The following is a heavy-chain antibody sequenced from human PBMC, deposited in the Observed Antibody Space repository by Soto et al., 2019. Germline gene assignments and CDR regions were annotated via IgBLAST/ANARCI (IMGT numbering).Heavy chain of an antibody. CDR2: IYYSGST. J-gene: IGHJ4*02. CDR3: ARAPRGNYGYPSYFDY. Sequence: SETLSLTCTVSGGSISSYYWSWIRQPPGKGLEWIGYIYYSGSTNYNPSLKSRVTISVDTSKNQFSLKLSSVTAADTVVYYCARAPRGNYGYPSYFDYWGQGTLVTVSS. V-gene: IGHV4-59*01. CDR1: GGSISSYY. D-gene: IGHD3-10*01.